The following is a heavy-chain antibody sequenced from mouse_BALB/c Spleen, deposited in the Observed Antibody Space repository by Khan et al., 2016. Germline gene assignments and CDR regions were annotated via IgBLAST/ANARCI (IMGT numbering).Heavy chain of an antibody. CDR3: ARIKKTVATYFDY. CDR2: TNPTNGRT. Sequence: QVQLQQPGADLVKAGASVKMSCTASGYTFTSYWMHWVKQRLGQGHEWFAETNPTNGRTYYNATFKSKATLTVDKSSSTAYMRLSGATFEDSAGYYCARIKKTVATYFDYWGQGTKLTVSS. CDR1: GYTFTSYW. V-gene: IGHV1S81*02. D-gene: IGHD1-1*01. J-gene: IGHJ2*01.